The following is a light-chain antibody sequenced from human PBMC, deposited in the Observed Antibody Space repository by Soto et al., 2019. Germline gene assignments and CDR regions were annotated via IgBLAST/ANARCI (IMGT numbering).Light chain of an antibody. CDR3: QQANSFPLT. Sequence: DIQMTQSPSSVSASVGDRVTITCRASQGISNWLAWYQQKPGKAPKLLIYAASSLQSGVPSRFSGSGFGTDFTLTISSLPPEDFATYYCQQANSFPLTFGGGTKVELK. V-gene: IGKV1-12*01. J-gene: IGKJ4*01. CDR1: QGISNW. CDR2: AAS.